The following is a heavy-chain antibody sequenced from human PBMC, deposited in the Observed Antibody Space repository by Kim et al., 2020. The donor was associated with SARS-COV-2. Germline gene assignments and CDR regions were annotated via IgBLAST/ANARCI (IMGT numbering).Heavy chain of an antibody. CDR2: IDPGDSDT. D-gene: IGHD3-10*01. CDR3: ARRPRMYGSGTYLTRDYQNWNFDI. CDR1: EYSFNTYW. Sequence: GESLKISCKGSEYSFNTYWIGWVRQMPGKGLEWMGIIDPGDSDTIYSPSFQGQVTISADKSISTAYLQWSSLKASDTAMYYCARRPRMYGSGTYLTRDYQNWNFDIWGRGTLVTVSS. J-gene: IGHJ2*01. V-gene: IGHV5-51*01.